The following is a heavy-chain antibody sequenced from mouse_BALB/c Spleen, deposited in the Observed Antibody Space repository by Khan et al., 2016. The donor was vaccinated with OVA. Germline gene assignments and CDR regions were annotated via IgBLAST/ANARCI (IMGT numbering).Heavy chain of an antibody. CDR1: GYSITSGYN. CDR3: AGLRRGSWFAY. J-gene: IGHJ3*01. V-gene: IGHV3-1*02. D-gene: IGHD2-4*01. Sequence: EVQLQESGPDLVKPSQSLSLTCTVTGYSITSGYNWHWIRQFPGNKLEWMGYIHYSGSTNYNPSLTSRISITRDTSKNQFFLQLNSVTTEDTATYYCAGLRRGSWFAYWGQGTLVTVSA. CDR2: IHYSGST.